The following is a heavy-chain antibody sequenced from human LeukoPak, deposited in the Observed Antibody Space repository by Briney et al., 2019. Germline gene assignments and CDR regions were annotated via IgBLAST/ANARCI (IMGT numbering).Heavy chain of an antibody. CDR1: GFTFSSYG. Sequence: RPGRSLRLSCAASGFTFSSYGMHWVRQAPGKGLEWVAFIWYDGSNKYYADSVKGRFTISRDNSKNTLYLQMNSLRAEDTAVYYCARDHHYYGSGSYGDYDYWGQGTLVTVSS. D-gene: IGHD3-10*01. V-gene: IGHV3-33*01. CDR3: ARDHHYYGSGSYGDYDY. CDR2: IWYDGSNK. J-gene: IGHJ4*02.